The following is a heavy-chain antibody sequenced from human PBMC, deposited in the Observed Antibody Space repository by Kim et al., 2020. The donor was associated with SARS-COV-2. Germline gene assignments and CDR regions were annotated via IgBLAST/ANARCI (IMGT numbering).Heavy chain of an antibody. D-gene: IGHD3-3*01. J-gene: IGHJ4*02. CDR1: GFNFNSKG. V-gene: IGHV3-9*01. CDR2: ISRNSGSV. Sequence: GGSLRLSCAASGFNFNSKGMHWVRQAPGKGLEWVSGISRNSGSVGYADSVKGRFTISRDNAKNSLYHQMNSLKTEDTAFYYCARDFERGDDFWSGFGLWGQGTLVTVSS. CDR3: ARDFERGDDFWSGFGL.